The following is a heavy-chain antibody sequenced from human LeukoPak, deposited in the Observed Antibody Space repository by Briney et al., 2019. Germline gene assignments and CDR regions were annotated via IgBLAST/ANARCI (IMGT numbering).Heavy chain of an antibody. J-gene: IGHJ4*02. V-gene: IGHV3-7*03. CDR1: GFIFKSYW. CDR3: AKDIGPLTYHYDSSGYSGAFDS. Sequence: GGSLRLSCAASGFIFKSYWMSWVRQAPGKGLEWVANIKQDGSEENYVDSVRGRFTISRDNAKRSLYLQMNSLKAEDSALYYCAKDIGPLTYHYDSSGYSGAFDSWGQGTLVTVSS. D-gene: IGHD3-22*01. CDR2: IKQDGSEE.